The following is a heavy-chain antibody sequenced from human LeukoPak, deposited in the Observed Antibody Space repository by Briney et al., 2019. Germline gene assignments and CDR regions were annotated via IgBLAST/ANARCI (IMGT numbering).Heavy chain of an antibody. Sequence: SETLSLTCTVSGGSISSSGYYWGWIRQPPGKGLEWIASINYSGSTYYNPSLKSRVTISVDTSKNPLSLKLSSLTAADTAVYYCARHEYSGSYYGLSWFDPGGQGTLVTVS. D-gene: IGHD1-26*01. CDR3: ARHEYSGSYYGLSWFDP. CDR2: INYSGST. CDR1: GGSISSSGYY. V-gene: IGHV4-39*01. J-gene: IGHJ5*02.